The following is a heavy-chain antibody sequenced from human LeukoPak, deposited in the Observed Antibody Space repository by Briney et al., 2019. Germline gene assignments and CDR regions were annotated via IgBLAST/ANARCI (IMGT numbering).Heavy chain of an antibody. D-gene: IGHD3-22*01. CDR1: ADSISSGGYS. J-gene: IGHJ3*02. V-gene: IGHV4-30-4*07. CDR3: AREPYYYDSSGYHAAFDI. Sequence: SETLSLTCAVSADSISSGGYSWSWIRQPPGKGLEWIGYIDYSGSTYYNPSLKSRVTISEDMSKNRFSLKLSSVTAADTAVYYCAREPYYYDSSGYHAAFDIWGQGTMVTVSS. CDR2: IDYSGST.